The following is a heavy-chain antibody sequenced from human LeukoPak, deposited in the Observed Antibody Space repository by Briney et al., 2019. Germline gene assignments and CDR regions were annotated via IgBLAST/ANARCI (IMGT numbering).Heavy chain of an antibody. CDR1: GFTFSSYA. V-gene: IGHV3-30*01. J-gene: IGHJ4*02. CDR2: ISYDGSK. D-gene: IGHD2-2*01. CDR3: ARDGCSSTSCSYYFDY. Sequence: GRSLRLTCAASGFTFSSYAMHWVRQAPGKGLEWVAVISYDGSKYYADSVKGRFTISRDNSKNTLYLQMNSLRAEDTAVYYCARDGCSSTSCSYYFDYWGQGTLVTVSS.